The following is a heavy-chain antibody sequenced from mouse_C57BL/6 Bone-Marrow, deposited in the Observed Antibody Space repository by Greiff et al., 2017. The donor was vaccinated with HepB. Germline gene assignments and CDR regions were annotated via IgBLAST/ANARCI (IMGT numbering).Heavy chain of an antibody. J-gene: IGHJ2*01. V-gene: IGHV1-80*01. CDR1: GYAFSSYW. CDR2: IYPGDGDT. CDR3: ARGNTGYFDY. Sequence: VKLVESGAELVKPGASVKISCKASGYAFSSYWMNWVKQRPGKGLEWIGQIYPGDGDTNYNGKFKGKATLTADKSSSTAYMQLSSLTSEDSAVYFCARGNTGYFDYWGQGTTLTVSS.